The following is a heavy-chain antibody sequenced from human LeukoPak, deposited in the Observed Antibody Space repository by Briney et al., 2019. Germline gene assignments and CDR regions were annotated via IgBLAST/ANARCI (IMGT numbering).Heavy chain of an antibody. D-gene: IGHD3-10*01. CDR2: IYYSGST. V-gene: IGHV4-59*01. CDR3: ARLKYYYGSGSYRHYYGMDV. Sequence: SETLSLTCTVSGGSISSYYWSWIRQPAGKGLEWIGYIYYSGSTNYNPSLKSRVTISVDTSKNQFSLKLSSVTAADTAVYYCARLKYYYGSGSYRHYYGMDVWGQGTTVTVSS. CDR1: GGSISSYY. J-gene: IGHJ6*02.